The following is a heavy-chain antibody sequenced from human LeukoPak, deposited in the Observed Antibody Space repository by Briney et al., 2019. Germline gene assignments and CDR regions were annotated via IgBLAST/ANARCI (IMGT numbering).Heavy chain of an antibody. V-gene: IGHV3-21*01. CDR2: IRSSSSYI. CDR1: GFTFSSYS. CDR3: ARENGDGSGSYYGSLYYFDY. D-gene: IGHD3-10*01. Sequence: GGSLRLSCAASGFTFSSYSMNWVRQAPGKGLEWVSSIRSSSSYIYYADSVKGRFTISRDNAKNSLYLQMNSLRAEDTAVYYCARENGDGSGSYYGSLYYFDYWGQGTLVTVSS. J-gene: IGHJ4*02.